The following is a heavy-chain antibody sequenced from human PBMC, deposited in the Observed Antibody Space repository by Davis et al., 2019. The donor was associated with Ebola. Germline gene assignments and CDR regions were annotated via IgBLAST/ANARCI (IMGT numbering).Heavy chain of an antibody. Sequence: AASVKVSCKASGYTFTSYDINWVRQAPGQGLEWMGWISAYNGNTNYAQKLQGRVTMTTDTSTSTAYMELRSLRSDDTAVYYCARDLGMISGSYFDYWGQGTLVTVSS. J-gene: IGHJ4*02. CDR3: ARDLGMISGSYFDY. D-gene: IGHD1-26*01. V-gene: IGHV1-18*01. CDR1: GYTFTSYD. CDR2: ISAYNGNT.